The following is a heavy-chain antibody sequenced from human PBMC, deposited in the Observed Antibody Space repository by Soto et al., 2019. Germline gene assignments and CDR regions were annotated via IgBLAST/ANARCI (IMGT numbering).Heavy chain of an antibody. D-gene: IGHD2-21*02. V-gene: IGHV4-30-4*01. J-gene: IGHJ6*02. CDR1: GGSISTDHYH. Sequence: TLSLTCTVSGGSISTDHYHWTWIRQAPGKGLEWIGYIHYSGSIQFNPSLQSRASMSVDTSKNLFSLRLSSVTAADPAVYFCAREDDGGDRDYYGLDVWGQGTTVTVSS. CDR3: AREDDGGDRDYYGLDV. CDR2: IHYSGSI.